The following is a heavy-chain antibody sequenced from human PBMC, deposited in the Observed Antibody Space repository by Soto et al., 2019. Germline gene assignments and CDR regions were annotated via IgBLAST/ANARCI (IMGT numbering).Heavy chain of an antibody. J-gene: IGHJ4*02. D-gene: IGHD5-12*01. CDR2: INAGNGNT. Sequence: QVQLVQSGAEEKKPGASVKVSCKASGYTFTSYTMHWVRQAPGQRLEWMGWINAGNGNTKYSQKLQGRVTITRDTSASTAYMELSSLRSEDTAVYYCARGSSGYDSLSYGYWGQGTLVTVSS. CDR3: ARGSSGYDSLSYGY. V-gene: IGHV1-3*05. CDR1: GYTFTSYT.